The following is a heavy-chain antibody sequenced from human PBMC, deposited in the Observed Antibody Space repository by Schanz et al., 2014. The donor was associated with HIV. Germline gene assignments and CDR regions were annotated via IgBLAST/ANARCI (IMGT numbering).Heavy chain of an antibody. Sequence: QVQLVQSGAEVKKPGASVKVSCKASGYTFTDYFVHWVRQAPGQGLEWMAWVKPNSGETKFARKCQGRVTVTRDTSINTAFMELSSLRSDDTAVYYCARGAAEMATMTPWRYWGQGALVTVSS. D-gene: IGHD5-12*01. J-gene: IGHJ4*02. V-gene: IGHV1-2*02. CDR1: GYTFTDYF. CDR2: VKPNSGET. CDR3: ARGAAEMATMTPWRY.